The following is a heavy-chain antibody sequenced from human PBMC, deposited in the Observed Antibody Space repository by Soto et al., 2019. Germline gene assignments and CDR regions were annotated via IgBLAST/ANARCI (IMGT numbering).Heavy chain of an antibody. Sequence: EVRLVESGGGLVQPGGSLRLSCAASGFIVSSNYMTWVRQAPGKGLEWVSLLYNGGATHYAASVKGRFTISSHSSQNTMFLQRNSLRTEDTAPYYCVRGRYGSEIHWGQGTKVTVSS. CDR2: LYNGGAT. V-gene: IGHV3-53*04. D-gene: IGHD3-10*01. CDR3: VRGRYGSEIH. CDR1: GFIVSSNY. J-gene: IGHJ4*02.